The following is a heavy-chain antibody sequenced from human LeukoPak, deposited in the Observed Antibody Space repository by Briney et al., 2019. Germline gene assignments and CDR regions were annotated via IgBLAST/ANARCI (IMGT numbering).Heavy chain of an antibody. CDR3: ASLGSNDY. D-gene: IGHD2-15*01. CDR2: IYYSGST. V-gene: IGHV4-39*01. Sequence: PSETLSLTCTVSGGSISSSIYYWGWIRQPPGKGLEWIGSIYYSGSTYYNPSLKSRVTISVDTSKNQFSLKLSSVTAADTAVYYCASLGSNDYWGQGTLVTVSS. J-gene: IGHJ4*02. CDR1: GGSISSSIYY.